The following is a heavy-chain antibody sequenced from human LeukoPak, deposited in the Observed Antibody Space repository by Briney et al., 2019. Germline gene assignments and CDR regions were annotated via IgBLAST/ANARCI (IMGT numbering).Heavy chain of an antibody. V-gene: IGHV3-9*01. Sequence: GGSLRLSCAASGFTFDDYAMHWVRQAPGKGLEWVSGISWNSGSIGYADSVKGRFTISRDNAKNSLYLQMNSLRAEDTALYYCVSTGYSSGWYDANFDYWGQGTLVTVSS. CDR2: ISWNSGSI. D-gene: IGHD6-19*01. CDR1: GFTFDDYA. CDR3: VSTGYSSGWYDANFDY. J-gene: IGHJ4*02.